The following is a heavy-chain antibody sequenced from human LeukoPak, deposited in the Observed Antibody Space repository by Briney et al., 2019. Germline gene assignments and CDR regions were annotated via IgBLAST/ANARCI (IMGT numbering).Heavy chain of an antibody. CDR3: ALLGREYQLRNFDY. CDR2: IYHSGST. Sequence: SETLSLTCAVSGGSISSGGYSWSWIRQPPGKGLEWIGYIYHSGSTYYSPSLKSRVTISVDRSKNQFSLKLSSVTAADTAVYYCALLGREYQLRNFDYWGQGTLVTVSS. D-gene: IGHD2-2*01. CDR1: GGSISSGGYS. V-gene: IGHV4-30-2*01. J-gene: IGHJ4*02.